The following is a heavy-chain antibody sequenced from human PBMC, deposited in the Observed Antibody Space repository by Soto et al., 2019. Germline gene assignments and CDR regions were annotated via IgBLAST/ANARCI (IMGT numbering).Heavy chain of an antibody. D-gene: IGHD2-21*02. V-gene: IGHV1-69*01. J-gene: IGHJ4*02. CDR1: GGTFSSYA. CDR2: IIPIFGTA. CDR3: ARLELAYCGCDCYSTGYGGDY. Sequence: QVQLVQSGAEVKKPGSSVKVSCKASGGTFSSYAISWVRQAPGQGLEWMGGIIPIFGTANYAQKFQGRVTSTADESTSTAYMELSSLRSEDTAVYYCARLELAYCGCDCYSTGYGGDYCGQGTLVTVSS.